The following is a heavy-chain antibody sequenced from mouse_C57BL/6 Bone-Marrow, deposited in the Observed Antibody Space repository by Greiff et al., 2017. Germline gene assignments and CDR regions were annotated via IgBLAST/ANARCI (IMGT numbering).Heavy chain of an antibody. CDR1: GYTFTGYW. D-gene: IGHD1-1*01. V-gene: IGHV1-64*01. Sequence: QVQLQQPGAELVKPGASVTLSCKASGYTFTGYWMHWVKQRPGQGLEWIGVIHPKSGSTTYNEKFKGKATMTVDKSSSTAYMQLSSLTSEDSAVYYCAKGSSDGYWGQGTTLTVSS. CDR2: IHPKSGST. J-gene: IGHJ2*01. CDR3: AKGSSDGY.